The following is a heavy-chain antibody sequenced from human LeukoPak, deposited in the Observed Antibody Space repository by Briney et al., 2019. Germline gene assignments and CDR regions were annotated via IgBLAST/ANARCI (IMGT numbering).Heavy chain of an antibody. CDR1: GDSVSSSSAA. J-gene: IGHJ4*02. CDR3: AREQLWFDY. V-gene: IGHV6-1*01. CDR2: TYYRSKWYS. D-gene: IGHD5-18*01. Sequence: SQTLSLTSALSGDSVSSSSAAWIGIRQSPSGGLEWLGRTYYRSKWYSDYAVSVKSRITINPDTSKNQFSLQLNSVTPEDTAVYYCAREQLWFDYWGQGTLVTVSS.